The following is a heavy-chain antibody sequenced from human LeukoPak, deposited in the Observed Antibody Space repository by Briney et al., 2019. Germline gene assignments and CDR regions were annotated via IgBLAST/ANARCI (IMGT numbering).Heavy chain of an antibody. Sequence: WGSLRLSCAASGFSFSSYEMNWVRQAPVKGLEWVSYISSSGSTIYYADSVKGRFTISRDSAKNSLYLQMNSLRAEDTAVYYCARVLRGQQLDHWGQGTLVTVSS. CDR3: ARVLRGQQLDH. CDR2: ISSSGSTI. V-gene: IGHV3-48*03. CDR1: GFSFSSYE. J-gene: IGHJ4*02. D-gene: IGHD6-13*01.